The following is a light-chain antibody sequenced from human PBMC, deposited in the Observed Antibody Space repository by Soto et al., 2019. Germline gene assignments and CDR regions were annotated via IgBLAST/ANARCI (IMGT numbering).Light chain of an antibody. V-gene: IGKV3-20*01. Sequence: EIVLTQSPGTLSLSPGDRATLSCRARQSVAYDYLAWYQQQPGQSPRLLIHGASSRATGIPNRFSGSGSGTDVPLSTSRLVPEDFAVYYCQHYCTSPPSTFGHGTRLEIK. CDR1: QSVAYDY. CDR3: QHYCTSPPST. J-gene: IGKJ5*01. CDR2: GAS.